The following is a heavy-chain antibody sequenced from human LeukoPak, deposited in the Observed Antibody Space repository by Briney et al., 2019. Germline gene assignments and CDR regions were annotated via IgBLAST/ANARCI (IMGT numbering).Heavy chain of an antibody. CDR3: ATYRQVLLPFES. CDR1: GFTFSDFA. CDR2: IFQGGGEI. D-gene: IGHD5-18*01. V-gene: IGHV3-23*01. J-gene: IGHJ4*02. Sequence: GGSLRLSCAASGFTFSDFAMIWVRQSPGKKGLEWVSSIFQGGGEIHYADSVRGRFTISRDNSKSTLFLQMNSLRAEDTAIYYCATYRQVLLPFESWGQGALVTVSS.